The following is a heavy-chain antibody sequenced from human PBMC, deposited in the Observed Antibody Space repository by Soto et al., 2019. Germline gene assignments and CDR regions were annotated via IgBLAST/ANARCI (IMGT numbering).Heavy chain of an antibody. D-gene: IGHD2-21*02. V-gene: IGHV1-3*01. J-gene: IGHJ4*02. Sequence: ASVKVSCKASGYTFTSYAMHWMRQAPGQRLEWMGWINAGNGNTKYSQKFQGRVTITRDTSASTAYMELSSLRSEDTAVYYCARSIVVVTALDYWGQGTLVTVSS. CDR1: GYTFTSYA. CDR3: ARSIVVVTALDY. CDR2: INAGNGNT.